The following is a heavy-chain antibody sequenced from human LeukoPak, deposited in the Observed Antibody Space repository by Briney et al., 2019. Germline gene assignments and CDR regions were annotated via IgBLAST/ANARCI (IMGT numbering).Heavy chain of an antibody. CDR1: GYPFGSYG. CDR2: NSGYKGNT. V-gene: IGHV1-18*01. CDR3: ARDHGGKVDRYFDL. D-gene: IGHD2-15*01. J-gene: IGHJ2*01. Sequence: GASVKVSCKASGYPFGSYGISWVRQAPGQGLEWMGSNSGYKGNTKYAQKFQGRVTMTTDTSTSTAYMELRSLRSDDTAVYYCARDHGGKVDRYFDLWGRGTLVTVSS.